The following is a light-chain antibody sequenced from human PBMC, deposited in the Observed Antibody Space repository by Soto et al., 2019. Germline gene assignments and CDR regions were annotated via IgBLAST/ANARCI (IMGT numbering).Light chain of an antibody. J-gene: IGLJ2*01. Sequence: QSVLTQPASVSGSPGQSITISCTGTSSDVGRYNLVSWYQQHPGKAPKVMIYEGSKRPSGVSNRFYGSKSGNAASLTISGLQAEDDAHDYCYSYSGGSSFHVVFGGGTKLTVL. CDR1: SSDVGRYNL. V-gene: IGLV2-23*03. CDR2: EGS. CDR3: YSYSGGSSFHVV.